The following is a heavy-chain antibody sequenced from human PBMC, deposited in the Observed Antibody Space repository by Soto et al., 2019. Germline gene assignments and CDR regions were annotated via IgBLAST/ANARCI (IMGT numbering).Heavy chain of an antibody. CDR1: GFTFSSYS. D-gene: IGHD5-12*01. V-gene: IGHV3-48*02. J-gene: IGHJ4*02. CDR3: ARYSGYEDS. CDR2: ISGSSTTI. Sequence: GGSLRLSCTASGFTFSSYSMNWVRQAPGKGLEWVSYISGSSTTIYYTDSVKGRFTISRDNAKNSLYLQMNTLRDEDTALYYCARYSGYEDSWGRGTLVTVSS.